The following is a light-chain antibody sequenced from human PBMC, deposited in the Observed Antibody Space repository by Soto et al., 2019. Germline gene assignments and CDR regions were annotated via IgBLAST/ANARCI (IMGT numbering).Light chain of an antibody. Sequence: QSVLTQPPSASGTPGQRVTISCSGSSSNIGSNTVNWYQQLPGTAPKLLIYSNNQRPSGVPDRFSGSKSGTSASLAISGLQSEDEADYFCTARRPRLSTLSYVF. V-gene: IGLV1-44*01. CDR3: TARRPRLSTLSYV. CDR2: SNN. J-gene: IGLJ1*01. CDR1: SSNIGSNT.